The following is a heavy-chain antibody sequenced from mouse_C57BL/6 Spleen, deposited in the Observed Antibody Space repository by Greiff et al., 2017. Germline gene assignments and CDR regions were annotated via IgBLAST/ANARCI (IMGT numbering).Heavy chain of an antibody. Sequence: VQRVESGAELARPGASVKMSCKASGYTFTSYTMHWVIQRPGQGLEWIGYINPSSGYTKYNQKFKDKATLTADKSSSTAYMQLSSLTSEDSAVYYCARCDYDGRYAMDYWGQGTSVTVSS. CDR2: INPSSGYT. J-gene: IGHJ4*01. D-gene: IGHD2-4*01. CDR1: GYTFTSYT. CDR3: ARCDYDGRYAMDY. V-gene: IGHV1-4*01.